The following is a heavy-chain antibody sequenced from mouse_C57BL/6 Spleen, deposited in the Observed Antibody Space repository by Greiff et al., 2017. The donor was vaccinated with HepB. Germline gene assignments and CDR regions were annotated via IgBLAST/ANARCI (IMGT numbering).Heavy chain of an antibody. Sequence: EVQLQQSGAELVRPGASVKLSCTASGFNIKDDYMHWVKQRPEQGLEWIGWIDPENGDTEYASKFQGKATITADTSSNTAYLQLSSLTSEDTAVYYCTNYGYYGSSYGFDYWGQGTTLTVSS. CDR1: GFNIKDDY. D-gene: IGHD1-1*01. J-gene: IGHJ2*01. V-gene: IGHV14-4*01. CDR2: IDPENGDT. CDR3: TNYGYYGSSYGFDY.